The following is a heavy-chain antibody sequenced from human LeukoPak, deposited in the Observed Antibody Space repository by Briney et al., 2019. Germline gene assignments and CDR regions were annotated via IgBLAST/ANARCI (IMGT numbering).Heavy chain of an antibody. J-gene: IGHJ6*02. CDR1: GFTFSSYC. CDR3: AKDIGYFDWLRNYYYYYGMDV. D-gene: IGHD3-9*01. Sequence: GGSLRLSCAASGFTFSSYCMHWVRQAPGKGLEWVAVISYDGSNKYYADFVKGRFTISRDNSKNTLYLQMNSLRAEDTAVYYCAKDIGYFDWLRNYYYYYGMDVWGQGTTVTVSS. V-gene: IGHV3-30*18. CDR2: ISYDGSNK.